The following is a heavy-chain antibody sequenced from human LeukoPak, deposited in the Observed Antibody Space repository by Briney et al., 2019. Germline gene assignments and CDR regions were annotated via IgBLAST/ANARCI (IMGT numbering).Heavy chain of an antibody. CDR3: ARGSYCSGGSCMFDY. CDR1: GGSVSSYY. D-gene: IGHD2-15*01. V-gene: IGHV4-59*02. Sequence: PSETLSHTCTVSGGSVSSYYWSWIRQPPGKGLEWIGHVYHTGNTNYNPSLKSRVTISADTSKNELSLKLSSVTAADTAVYYCARGSYCSGGSCMFDYWGQGTLVTVSS. CDR2: VYHTGNT. J-gene: IGHJ4*02.